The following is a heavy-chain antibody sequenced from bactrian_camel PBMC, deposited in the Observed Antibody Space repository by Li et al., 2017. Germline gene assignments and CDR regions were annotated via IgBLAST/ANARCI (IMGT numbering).Heavy chain of an antibody. V-gene: IGHV3S25*01. J-gene: IGHJ4*01. Sequence: VESGGGSVQAGGSLRLSCAASGPTYNYDFMAWFRQAPGKEREGVAAISTDYGSTYYADSVKGRFTISQDIAKRTVYLQMNSLKSEDTALYFCTTDLRRLEVGDYWGQGTQVTVS. CDR2: ISTDYGST. CDR1: GPTYNYDF. CDR3: TTDLRRLEVGDY. D-gene: IGHD3*01.